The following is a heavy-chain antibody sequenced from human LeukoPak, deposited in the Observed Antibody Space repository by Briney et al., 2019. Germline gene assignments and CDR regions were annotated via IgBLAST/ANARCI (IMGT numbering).Heavy chain of an antibody. CDR2: ISYDGSNK. Sequence: GGSLRLSCAASGFTFSSYGMHWVRQAPGKGLEWVAVISYDGSNKYYADSVRGRFTISRDNSKNTLYLQMNSLRAEDTAVYYCAKDQFPKLPGIAAAGTDYWGQGTLVTVSS. CDR3: AKDQFPKLPGIAAAGTDY. V-gene: IGHV3-30*18. J-gene: IGHJ4*02. CDR1: GFTFSSYG. D-gene: IGHD6-13*01.